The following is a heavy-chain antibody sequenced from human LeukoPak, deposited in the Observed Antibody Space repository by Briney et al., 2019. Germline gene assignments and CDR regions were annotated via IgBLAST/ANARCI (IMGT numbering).Heavy chain of an antibody. D-gene: IGHD1-26*01. Sequence: PSETLSLTCTVSGGSIYSTSFYWGWIRQPPGRGLEWIGSMYYDGSTYYNPSLKSRVTISVDTSKNHFSLKLTSVTAADTAVYFCARRSDSGSDDGEDYFDYWGQGTLVTVSS. CDR1: GGSIYSTSFY. J-gene: IGHJ4*02. V-gene: IGHV4-39*02. CDR2: MYYDGST. CDR3: ARRSDSGSDDGEDYFDY.